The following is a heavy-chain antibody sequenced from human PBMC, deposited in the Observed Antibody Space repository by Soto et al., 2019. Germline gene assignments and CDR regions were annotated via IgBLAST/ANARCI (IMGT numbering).Heavy chain of an antibody. D-gene: IGHD3-3*01. V-gene: IGHV3-30*03. J-gene: IGHJ1*01. CDR3: ERADLSFGHAGTFYH. Sequence: QVQLVESGGGVVQTGRSLRLSCAASRFMFSTYGMHWVRQTPDTGLEWVAVISYDGTSTHYPDSVKGRFTISRDNSKNTRYLKMDSLSCEDSAVYYCERADLSFGHAGTFYHWGQGTLVSVSS. CDR2: ISYDGTST. CDR1: RFMFSTYG.